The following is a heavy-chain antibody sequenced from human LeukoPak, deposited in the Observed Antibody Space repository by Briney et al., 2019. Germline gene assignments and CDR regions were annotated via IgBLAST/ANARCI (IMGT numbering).Heavy chain of an antibody. V-gene: IGHV1-2*02. CDR2: MNPNSGGT. D-gene: IGHD3-16*01. CDR3: TRGGGRGDWLDP. J-gene: IGHJ5*02. CDR1: EYTGYY. Sequence: GASVKVSCKASEYTGYYMHWVRQAPGQGLEWMGWMNPNSGGTTYAQKFQGGVTMTRDTSISTAYMELSRLRSDDTAVYYCTRGGGRGDWLDPWGQGTLVTVSS.